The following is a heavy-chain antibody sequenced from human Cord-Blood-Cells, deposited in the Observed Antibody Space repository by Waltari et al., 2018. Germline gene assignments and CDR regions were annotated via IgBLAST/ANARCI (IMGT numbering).Heavy chain of an antibody. D-gene: IGHD6-13*01. Sequence: HVQLVQSGAEVKKPVASVKVSCTASGYTFPSYGIICVPTSPGQGLEWMGLISDYNGNTNYAQKLQGRVTMTTDTSTNTAYMELRSLRSDDTAVYYCARELGSSSWYWFDPWGQGTLVTVSS. CDR2: ISDYNGNT. CDR3: ARELGSSSWYWFDP. J-gene: IGHJ5*02. V-gene: IGHV1-18*04. CDR1: GYTFPSYG.